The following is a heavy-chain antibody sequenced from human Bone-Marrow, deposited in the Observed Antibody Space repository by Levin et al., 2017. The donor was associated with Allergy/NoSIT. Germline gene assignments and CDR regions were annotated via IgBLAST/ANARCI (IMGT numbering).Heavy chain of an antibody. CDR2: INPNTGGT. V-gene: IGHV1-2*06. CDR3: ARVDSNHDFEN. D-gene: IGHD4-11*01. J-gene: IGHJ4*02. Sequence: ASVKVSCKASGYTFTVYYIHWVRQAPGQGLEGMGRINPNTGGTNYAQKFQGRVTLTRHTSLSTAYIELSRLRSDDTAGYYCARVDSNHDFENWGQGTLVTVSS. CDR1: GYTFTVYY.